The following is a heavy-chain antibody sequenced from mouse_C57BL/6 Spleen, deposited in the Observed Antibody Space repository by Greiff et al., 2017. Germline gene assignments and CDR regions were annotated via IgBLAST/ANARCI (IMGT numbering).Heavy chain of an antibody. CDR1: GFSLTSYG. Sequence: QVQLQQSGPGLVQPSQSLSITCTVSGFSLTSYGVHWVRQSPGKGLEWLGVIWSGGSTDYNAAFISRLSISKDNSKSQVFFKMNRLQADDTAIYYWARMGGTTMVTTEAMDYWGQGTSVTVSS. J-gene: IGHJ4*01. CDR3: ARMGGTTMVTTEAMDY. D-gene: IGHD2-2*01. V-gene: IGHV2-2*01. CDR2: IWSGGST.